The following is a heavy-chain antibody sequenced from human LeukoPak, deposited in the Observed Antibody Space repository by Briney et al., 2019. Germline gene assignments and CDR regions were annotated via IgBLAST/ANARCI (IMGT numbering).Heavy chain of an antibody. CDR3: ARDNSVRDEAWWFNP. J-gene: IGHJ5*02. V-gene: IGHV4-34*01. D-gene: IGHD5-24*01. CDR2: INHSGST. Sequence: SETLSLTCAVYGGSFSGYYWNWVRPPPGKGLEWSGEINHSGSTNHNPSLKSRVTISVDMSKNQFSLKLSSVTAADTAVYYCARDNSVRDEAWWFNPWGQGTLVTVSS. CDR1: GGSFSGYY.